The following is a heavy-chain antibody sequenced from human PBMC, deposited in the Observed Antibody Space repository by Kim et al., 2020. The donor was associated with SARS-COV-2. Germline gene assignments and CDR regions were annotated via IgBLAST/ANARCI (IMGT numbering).Heavy chain of an antibody. D-gene: IGHD5-18*01. Sequence: SETLSLTCAVYGGSFSGYYWSWIRQPPGKGLEWIGEINHSGSTNYNPSLKSRVTISVDTSKNQFSLKLSSVTAADTAVYYWARWGYSYGPRPPRYYYYGMDVWGQGTAVTVS. CDR3: ARWGYSYGPRPPRYYYYGMDV. CDR1: GGSFSGYY. CDR2: INHSGST. J-gene: IGHJ6*02. V-gene: IGHV4-34*01.